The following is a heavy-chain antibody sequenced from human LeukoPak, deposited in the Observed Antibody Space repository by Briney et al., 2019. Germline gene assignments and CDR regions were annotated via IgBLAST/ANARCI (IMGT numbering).Heavy chain of an antibody. CDR2: ISSSSSYI. CDR1: GFTFSSYS. CDR3: ARWGMITFGGVIVPY. Sequence: GGSLRLSCAASGFTFSSYSMNWVRQAPGKGLEWVSSISSSSSYIYYADSVKGRFTISRDNAKNSLYLQMNSLRAEDTAVYYCARWGMITFGGVIVPYWGQGTLVTVSS. V-gene: IGHV3-21*01. J-gene: IGHJ4*02. D-gene: IGHD3-16*02.